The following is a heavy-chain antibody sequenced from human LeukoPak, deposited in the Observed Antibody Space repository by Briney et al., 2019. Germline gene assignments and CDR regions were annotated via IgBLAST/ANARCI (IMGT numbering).Heavy chain of an antibody. Sequence: GASVKVSCKASGYTFTSYDINWVRQATGQGLEWMGWMNPNSGNTGYAQKFQGRVTMTRNTSISTAYMELSSLRSEDTAVYYCASPNTVVPYYYYGMDVWGQGTTVTVSS. J-gene: IGHJ6*02. V-gene: IGHV1-8*01. CDR1: GYTFTSYD. CDR2: MNPNSGNT. CDR3: ASPNTVVPYYYYGMDV. D-gene: IGHD4-11*01.